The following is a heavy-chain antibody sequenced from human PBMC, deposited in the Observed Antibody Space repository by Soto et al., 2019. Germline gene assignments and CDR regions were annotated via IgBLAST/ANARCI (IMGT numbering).Heavy chain of an antibody. J-gene: IGHJ4*02. D-gene: IGHD3-10*01. CDR3: ATVLWEMATGEYYFDY. CDR2: IYYSGST. Sequence: SETLSLTCTVSGGSISSGDYYWIWIRQPPGKGLEWIGCIYYSGSTYYNPSLKSRVTISVDTSKNQFSLKLSSVTAADTAVYYCATVLWEMATGEYYFDYWGQVTLVTVSS. V-gene: IGHV4-30-4*01. CDR1: GGSISSGDYY.